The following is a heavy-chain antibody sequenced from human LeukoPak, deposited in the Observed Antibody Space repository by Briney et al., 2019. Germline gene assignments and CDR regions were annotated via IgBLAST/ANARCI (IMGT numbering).Heavy chain of an antibody. CDR2: ISSSSSYI. CDR1: GFTFSDYY. J-gene: IGHJ3*02. V-gene: IGHV3-11*06. CDR3: ARDRGIAVAGTRGDHDAFDI. Sequence: KTGGSLRLSCAASGFTFSDYYMSWIRQAPGKGLEWVSYISSSSSYIYYADSVKGRFTISRDNAKNSLYLQMNSLRAEDTAVYYCARDRGIAVAGTRGDHDAFDIWGQGTMVTVSS. D-gene: IGHD6-19*01.